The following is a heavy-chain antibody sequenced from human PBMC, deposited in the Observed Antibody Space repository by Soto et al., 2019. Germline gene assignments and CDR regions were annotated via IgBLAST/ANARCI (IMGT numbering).Heavy chain of an antibody. CDR3: ASDGGSTGNYYSASDL. J-gene: IGHJ3*01. CDR2: ISGSGGL. Sequence: PGGSLRLSCAASGFTFGSYGMSWVRQAPGKGLEWVSAISGSGGLYYAESVKGRFTISRDNSKNTMYVQMNSLRPEDTAIYYCASDGGSTGNYYSASDLWGQGTMVTVSS. V-gene: IGHV3-23*01. D-gene: IGHD1-26*01. CDR1: GFTFGSYG.